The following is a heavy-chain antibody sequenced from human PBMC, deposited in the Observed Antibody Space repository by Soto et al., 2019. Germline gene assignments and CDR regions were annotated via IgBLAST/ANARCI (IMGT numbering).Heavy chain of an antibody. J-gene: IGHJ5*02. V-gene: IGHV1-69*13. CDR3: ARGASDSXXWYIWFDP. CDR1: GGTFSRNA. Sequence: SVKVSCKTSGGTFSRNAITWVRQAPGQGLELMGGIIPLFGTTNYAQKFRGRVTITADESTKTAYMELSSLRSEDTAVYYCARGASDSXXWYIWFDPWGQGTQVTVSS. CDR2: IIPLFGTT. D-gene: IGHD2-15*01.